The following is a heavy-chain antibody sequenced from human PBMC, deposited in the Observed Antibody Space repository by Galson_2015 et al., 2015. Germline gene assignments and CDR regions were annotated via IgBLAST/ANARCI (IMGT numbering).Heavy chain of an antibody. J-gene: IGHJ4*02. V-gene: IGHV3-33*01. D-gene: IGHD6-13*01. Sequence: SLRLSCAASGFTFSSYGMHWVRQAPGKGLEWVAVIWYDGSNKYYADSVKGRFTISRDNSKNKLYLQMNSLRDEDTAVYYCSSFKSSSSHWGQGTLVTVSS. CDR2: IWYDGSNK. CDR1: GFTFSSYG. CDR3: SSFKSSSSH.